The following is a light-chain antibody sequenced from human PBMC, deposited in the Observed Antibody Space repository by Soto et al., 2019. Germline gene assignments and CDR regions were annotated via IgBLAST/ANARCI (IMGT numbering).Light chain of an antibody. J-gene: IGKJ1*01. CDR3: QKYNSPPPWT. CDR2: AAT. CDR1: QDISNY. V-gene: IGKV1-27*01. Sequence: DIQMTQSPSSLSASVGDRVTITCRASQDISNYLAWYQQKPGKVPKLLIYAATTLQSGVPSRFRGSGSGTDFNLIISSLQPEDVATYYCQKYNSPPPWTFGQGTKVEIE.